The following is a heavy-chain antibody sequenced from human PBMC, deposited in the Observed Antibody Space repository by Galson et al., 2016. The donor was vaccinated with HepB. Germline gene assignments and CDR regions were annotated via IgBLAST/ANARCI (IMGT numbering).Heavy chain of an antibody. CDR3: ARQTSYRYYDSSGNPFFDPYYFDF. D-gene: IGHD3-22*01. J-gene: IGHJ4*02. V-gene: IGHV4-39*01. CDR1: GDSITSGAFY. CDR2: MFHTGSA. Sequence: SETLSLTCSVSGDSITSGAFYWAWIRQPPGKGLQWIGSMFHTGSAYHNPSLRSRVTISLDTSKNQFSLRLTSVTAADSSVYYCARQTSYRYYDSSGNPFFDPYYFDFWGRGILVTVSS.